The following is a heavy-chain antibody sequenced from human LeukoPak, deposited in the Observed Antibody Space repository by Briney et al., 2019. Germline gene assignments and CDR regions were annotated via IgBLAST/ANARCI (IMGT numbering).Heavy chain of an antibody. J-gene: IGHJ3*02. Sequence: SQTLSLTCAVSGGSISSGGYSWSWIRQPPGKGLEWIGYIYHSGSTYYNPSLKSRVTISVDRSKNQFSLKLSSVTAADTAVYYCARGGSMKVGLVDAFDIWGQGTMVTVSS. CDR3: ARGGSMKVGLVDAFDI. CDR1: GGSISSGGYS. CDR2: IYHSGST. V-gene: IGHV4-30-2*01. D-gene: IGHD3-22*01.